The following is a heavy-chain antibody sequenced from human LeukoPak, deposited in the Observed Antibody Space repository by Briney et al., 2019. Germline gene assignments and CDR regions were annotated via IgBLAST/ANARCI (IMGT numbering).Heavy chain of an antibody. CDR3: ARAPLLSRGNDAFDI. V-gene: IGHV4-39*01. CDR1: GGSISSSSYY. CDR2: IYYSGST. J-gene: IGHJ3*02. D-gene: IGHD2/OR15-2a*01. Sequence: SETLSLTCTVSGGSISSSSYYWGWIRQPPGKGLEWIGSIYYSGSTYYNPSPKSRVTISVDTSKNQFSLKLSSVTAADTAVYYCARAPLLSRGNDAFDIWGQGTMVTVSS.